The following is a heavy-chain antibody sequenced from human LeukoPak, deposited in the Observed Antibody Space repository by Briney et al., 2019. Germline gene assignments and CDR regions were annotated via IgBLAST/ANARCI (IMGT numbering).Heavy chain of an antibody. CDR2: IRNSGDDT. CDR3: AKSQYGATYGIGLDV. V-gene: IGHV3-23*01. J-gene: IGHJ6*02. CDR1: GFTFSTYA. D-gene: IGHD1-26*01. Sequence: GGSLRLSCAASGFTFSTYAMSWVRQAPGKGLEWVSTIRNSGDDTYYVDSVKGRFTISRDNSKNTLYLQMNSLRAEDTAVYYCAKSQYGATYGIGLDVWGQGTTVTVSS.